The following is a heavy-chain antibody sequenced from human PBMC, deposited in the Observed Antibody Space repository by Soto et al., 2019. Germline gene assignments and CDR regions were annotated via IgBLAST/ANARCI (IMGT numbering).Heavy chain of an antibody. Sequence: QVQLVQSGAEVKKPGASVKVSCKASGYTFTSYGISWVRQAPGQGLEWMGWISAYNGNTNYVQKLQGRVTMTTDTSTSTAYMELRSLRSDDTAVYYCARDQPGGDYVGWFDPWGQGTLVTVSS. D-gene: IGHD4-17*01. V-gene: IGHV1-18*04. CDR2: ISAYNGNT. J-gene: IGHJ5*02. CDR3: ARDQPGGDYVGWFDP. CDR1: GYTFTSYG.